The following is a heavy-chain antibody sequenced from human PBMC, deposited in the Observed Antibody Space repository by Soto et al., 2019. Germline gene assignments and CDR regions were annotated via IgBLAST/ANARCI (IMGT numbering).Heavy chain of an antibody. V-gene: IGHV3-53*01. J-gene: IGHJ4*02. CDR2: IYSGGST. CDR1: GFTVSSNY. CDR3: ARRGPGTYFDY. Sequence: GGSLRLSCAASGFTVSSNYMSWVRQAPGKGLEWVSVIYSGGSTYYADSVKGRFTISRDNSKNTLYLQMNSLRAEDTAVYYCARRGPGTYFDYWGQGTRVTVSS. D-gene: IGHD6-13*01.